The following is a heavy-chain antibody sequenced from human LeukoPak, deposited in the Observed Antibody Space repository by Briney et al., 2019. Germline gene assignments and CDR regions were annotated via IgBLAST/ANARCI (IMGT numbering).Heavy chain of an antibody. Sequence: SETLSLTCTVTGVSISSYYWSWIRQPPGRGLEWIGNIYYSGSTNYNPSLKSRVTISVDTSKNQFSLKLNSVTAADTAVYYCARDLGYCSGGSCYPWFDPWGQGTLVTVPS. CDR2: IYYSGST. D-gene: IGHD2-15*01. CDR1: GVSISSYY. CDR3: ARDLGYCSGGSCYPWFDP. V-gene: IGHV4-59*01. J-gene: IGHJ5*02.